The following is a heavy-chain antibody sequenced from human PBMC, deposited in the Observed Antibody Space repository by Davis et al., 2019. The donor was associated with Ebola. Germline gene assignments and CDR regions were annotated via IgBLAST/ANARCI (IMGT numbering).Heavy chain of an antibody. CDR2: IYYSGST. V-gene: IGHV4-39*01. CDR3: ARVLAARPWYFDL. Sequence: PGGSLRLSCTVSGGSISSSSYYWGWLRQPPGKGLEWIGTIYYSGSTYYNPSLKSRVTISVDTAKNQFSLKLSSVTAADTAVYYCARVLAARPWYFDLWGRGTLVTVSS. CDR1: GGSISSSSYY. J-gene: IGHJ2*01. D-gene: IGHD6-6*01.